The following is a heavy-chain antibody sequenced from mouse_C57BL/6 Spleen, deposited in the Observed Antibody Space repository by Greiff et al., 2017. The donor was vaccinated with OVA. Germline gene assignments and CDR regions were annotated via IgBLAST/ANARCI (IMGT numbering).Heavy chain of an antibody. V-gene: IGHV1-26*01. Sequence: VQLQQSGPELVKPGASVKISCKASGYTFTDYYMNWVKQSHGKSLEWMGDINPNNGGTSYNQKFKGKATLTVDKSSSTAYMELRSLTSEDSAVYYCARRNPYSNFWYFDVWGTGTTVTVSS. CDR3: ARRNPYSNFWYFDV. J-gene: IGHJ1*03. CDR1: GYTFTDYY. D-gene: IGHD2-5*01. CDR2: INPNNGGT.